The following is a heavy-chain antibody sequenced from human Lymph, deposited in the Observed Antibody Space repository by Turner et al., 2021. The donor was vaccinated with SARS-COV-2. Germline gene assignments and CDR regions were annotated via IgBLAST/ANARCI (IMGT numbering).Heavy chain of an antibody. J-gene: IGHJ4*02. CDR3: AKDLAGTYYSSFDY. V-gene: IGHV3-9*01. CDR1: GFTFDDYA. CDR2: INWSGGSI. Sequence: EVQLVESGGGLVQPGRSLRLSCSVSGFTFDDYAMHWVRQAPGKGLEWVSGINWSGGSIAYADSVKGRFTISRDNPKNSLYLQMNSLRAEDTAFYYCAKDLAGTYYSSFDYWGQGTLVTVSS. D-gene: IGHD1-26*01.